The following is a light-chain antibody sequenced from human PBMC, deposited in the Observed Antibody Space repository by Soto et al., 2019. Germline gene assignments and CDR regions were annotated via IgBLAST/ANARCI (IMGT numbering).Light chain of an antibody. CDR2: GVS. Sequence: EIVLTQSPATLSLSPGERATLSCRASQSVGDYLAWYQHKPGQAPRLLIYGVSNRATGVPARFSGSGSGTDFTLTISSLEPVYFAVYYCLHRNVVLRPFAQEPRLAIK. CDR1: QSVGDY. CDR3: LHRNVVLRP. J-gene: IGKJ5*01. V-gene: IGKV3-11*01.